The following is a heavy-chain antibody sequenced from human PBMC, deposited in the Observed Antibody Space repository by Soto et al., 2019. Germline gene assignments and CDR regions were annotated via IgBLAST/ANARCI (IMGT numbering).Heavy chain of an antibody. CDR2: IIPIFGTA. D-gene: IGHD3-3*01. J-gene: IGHJ5*02. Sequence: QVQLVQSGAEVKKPGSSVKVSCKASGGTFSSYAISWVRQAPGQGLEWMGGIIPIFGTANYAQKFQGRVTITADESTSTDYMELSSLRSEDTAVYYCARERYDFWSGPPNWFDPWGQGTLVTVSS. CDR1: GGTFSSYA. CDR3: ARERYDFWSGPPNWFDP. V-gene: IGHV1-69*12.